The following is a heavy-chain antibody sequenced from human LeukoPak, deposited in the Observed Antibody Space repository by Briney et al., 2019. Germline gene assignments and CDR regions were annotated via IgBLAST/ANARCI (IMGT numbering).Heavy chain of an antibody. J-gene: IGHJ5*02. D-gene: IGHD3-22*01. CDR2: ISPSGGST. CDR1: GYTFTSNY. CDR3: ARDNSVRDEAWLVNP. Sequence: GASVKVSCKAFGYTFTSNYMHWVRQAPGQGPEWMGVISPSGGSTTYAQKFQGRVTLTRDMSTSTDYLELSSLRSEDTAVYYCARDNSVRDEAWLVNPWGQGTLVTVSS. V-gene: IGHV1-46*01.